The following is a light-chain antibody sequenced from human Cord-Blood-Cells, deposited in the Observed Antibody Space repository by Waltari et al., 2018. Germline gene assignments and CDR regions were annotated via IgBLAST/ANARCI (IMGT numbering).Light chain of an antibody. CDR3: QQLNSYLSIT. CDR2: AAS. CDR1: QGIRSY. Sequence: DSQFTKSPSFVCASVGDSVPIPCRSSQGIRSYFTWYQQKPGKAPKLLIYAASTLQSGVPSRFSGSGAGTEFTLTISSLQPEDFATYFCQQLNSYLSITFGQGTRLEIK. J-gene: IGKJ5*01. V-gene: IGKV1-9*01.